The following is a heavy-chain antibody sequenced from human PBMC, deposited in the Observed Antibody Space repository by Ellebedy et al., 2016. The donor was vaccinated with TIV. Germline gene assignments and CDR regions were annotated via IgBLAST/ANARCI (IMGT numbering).Heavy chain of an antibody. CDR2: ISGTGGRA. CDR3: VRDGYNDIPFDC. CDR1: GFTLSSYA. J-gene: IGHJ4*02. Sequence: PGGSLRLSCAASGFTLSSYAMSRVRQAPRKGLEWVAAISGTGGRADYADSLKGRFTISRDNSKNTLYLQMSSLTVEDTAIYYCVRDGYNDIPFDCWGQGTLVTVSS. D-gene: IGHD5-24*01. V-gene: IGHV3-23*01.